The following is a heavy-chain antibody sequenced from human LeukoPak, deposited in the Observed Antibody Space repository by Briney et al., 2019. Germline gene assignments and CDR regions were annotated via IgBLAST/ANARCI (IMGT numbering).Heavy chain of an antibody. D-gene: IGHD4-17*01. CDR1: GGSISNHH. Sequence: PSETLSLTCTVSGGSISNHHWTWLRQPPGRALEGIGYISYSGSTNYNPSLRSRVTISIDTSNNQISLRLSPVTAADTAVYYCARDPTTVTKGFDIWGLGTMVTVSP. J-gene: IGHJ3*02. CDR3: ARDPTTVTKGFDI. CDR2: ISYSGST. V-gene: IGHV4-59*11.